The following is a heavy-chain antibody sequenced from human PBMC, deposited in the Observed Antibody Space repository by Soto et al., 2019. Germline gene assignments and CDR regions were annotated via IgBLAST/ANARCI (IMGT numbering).Heavy chain of an antibody. Sequence: GGSLRLSCAASGFTFSNAWMNWVRQAPGKGLEWVGRIKSKTDGGTTDYAAPVKGRFTISRDDSKNTLYLQMNSLKTEDTAVYYCTKSGYYDFWSGYQYYFDYWGQGTLVTVSS. V-gene: IGHV3-15*07. D-gene: IGHD3-3*01. CDR3: TKSGYYDFWSGYQYYFDY. CDR2: IKSKTDGGTT. CDR1: GFTFSNAW. J-gene: IGHJ4*02.